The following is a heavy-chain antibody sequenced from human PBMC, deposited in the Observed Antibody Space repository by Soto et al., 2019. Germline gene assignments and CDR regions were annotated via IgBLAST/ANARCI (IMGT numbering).Heavy chain of an antibody. CDR3: TREAGYCSRTSCYRRAFDS. CDR1: GFTFSSHW. J-gene: IGHJ3*02. D-gene: IGHD2-2*01. V-gene: IGHV3-74*01. Sequence: EVQLVESGGDLVQPGGSLRLSCAASGFTFSSHWMHWVRRVPGKGLVWVSHINTDGGITGYADSVKGRFTISRDNAKNTLDLQMNSRRVEDNSVYYCTREAGYCSRTSCYRRAFDSWGQGTMVTVSS. CDR2: INTDGGIT.